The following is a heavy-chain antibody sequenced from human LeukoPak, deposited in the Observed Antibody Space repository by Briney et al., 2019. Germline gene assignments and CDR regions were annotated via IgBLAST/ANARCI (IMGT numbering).Heavy chain of an antibody. V-gene: IGHV3-23*01. D-gene: IGHD6-13*01. CDR1: GFTFSSYW. J-gene: IGHJ4*02. CDR3: AKRGGSSWSYFDY. CDR2: VNNAGGST. Sequence: PGGSLRLSCAASGFTFSSYWMSWVRQAPGKGLEWVSAVNNAGGSTYYADSVKGRFTVSRDNSKNTVYLQMRSLRAEDTAIYYCAKRGGSSWSYFDYWGQGALVTVSS.